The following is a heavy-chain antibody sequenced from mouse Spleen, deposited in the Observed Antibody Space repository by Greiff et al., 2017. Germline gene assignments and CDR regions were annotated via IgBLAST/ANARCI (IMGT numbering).Heavy chain of an antibody. Sequence: EVQGVESGGGLVKPGGSLKLSCAASGFTFSSYAMSWVRQSPEKRLEWVAEISSGGSYTYYPDTVTGRFTISRDNAKNTLYLEMSSLRSEDTAMYYCARQDAGEGFAYWGQGTLVTVSA. CDR2: ISSGGSYT. J-gene: IGHJ3*01. V-gene: IGHV5-9-4*01. CDR3: ARQDAGEGFAY. CDR1: GFTFSSYA.